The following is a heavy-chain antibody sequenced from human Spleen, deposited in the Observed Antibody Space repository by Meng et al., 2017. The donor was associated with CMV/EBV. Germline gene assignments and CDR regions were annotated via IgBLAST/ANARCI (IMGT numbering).Heavy chain of an antibody. CDR3: AKDGHHCWSNSCQREYYSLGMDA. CDR1: GFTFSHYA. J-gene: IGHJ6*02. CDR2: SYSAGASS. V-gene: IGHV3-23*03. Sequence: GGSLRLSCAASGFTFSHYAMNWVRQAPGKGLEWVSISYSAGASSYYADSVEGRFTILRDDSANTLFLQMNSLRAEDTAVYYCAKDGHHCWSNSCQREYYSLGMDAWGQGTTVTVSS. D-gene: IGHD3-3*02.